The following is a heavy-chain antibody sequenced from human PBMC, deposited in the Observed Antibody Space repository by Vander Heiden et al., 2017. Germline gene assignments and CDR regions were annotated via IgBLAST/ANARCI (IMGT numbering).Heavy chain of an antibody. D-gene: IGHD6-6*01. V-gene: IGHV1-2*06. CDR3: ARGYSSSSPFNY. J-gene: IGHJ4*02. CDR1: GYTFTGYY. CDR2: INPNSGGT. Sequence: GSCKASGYTFTGYYMHWVRQAPGQGLEWMGRINPNSGGTNYAQKFQGRVTMTRDTSISTAYMELSRLRSDDTAVYYCARGYSSSSPFNYWGQGTLVTVSS.